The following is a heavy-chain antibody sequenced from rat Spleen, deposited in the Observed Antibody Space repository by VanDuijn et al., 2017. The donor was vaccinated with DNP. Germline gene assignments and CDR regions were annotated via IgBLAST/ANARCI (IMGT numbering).Heavy chain of an antibody. Sequence: QVQLKESGPGLVQPSQTLSLTCTVSGFSLSSYHVSWVRQPPGKSLVWMGSIWAAGGTNYNSAVQSRLSISRGTSKSQVFLEMHSLQPEDTGTYYCTRHEYYFDYWGQGVMVTVSS. V-gene: IGHV2-72*01. CDR1: GFSLSSYH. J-gene: IGHJ2*01. CDR2: IWAAGGT. CDR3: TRHEYYFDY.